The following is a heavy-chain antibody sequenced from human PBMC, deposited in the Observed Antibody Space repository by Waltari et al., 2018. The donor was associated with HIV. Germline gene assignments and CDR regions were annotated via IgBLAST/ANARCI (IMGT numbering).Heavy chain of an antibody. CDR2: INTGDGRT. CDR3: ARELRFDIVFDY. Sequence: QVQLVQSGAEMRKPGASVKVSCTASKYTFASYGIHWLRQAPGQRLEWMGWINTGDGRTKYYLKYQGRFTITRDTSAITASMQLSSLRSEDTAIYYCARELRFDIVFDYWGQGTLVTVSS. D-gene: IGHD5-12*01. V-gene: IGHV1-3*04. J-gene: IGHJ4*02. CDR1: KYTFASYG.